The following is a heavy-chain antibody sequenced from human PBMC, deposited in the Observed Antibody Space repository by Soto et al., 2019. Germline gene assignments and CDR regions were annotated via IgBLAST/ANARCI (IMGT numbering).Heavy chain of an antibody. CDR3: AKDQRDIVVVVAAPPLFDP. D-gene: IGHD2-15*01. CDR2: ISYDGSNK. J-gene: IGHJ5*02. Sequence: GGSLRLSCAASGFTFSSYGMHWVRQAPGKGLEWVAVISYDGSNKYYADSVKGRFTISRDNSKNTLYLQMNSLRAEDTAVYYCAKDQRDIVVVVAAPPLFDPWGQGTLVTVSS. V-gene: IGHV3-30*18. CDR1: GFTFSSYG.